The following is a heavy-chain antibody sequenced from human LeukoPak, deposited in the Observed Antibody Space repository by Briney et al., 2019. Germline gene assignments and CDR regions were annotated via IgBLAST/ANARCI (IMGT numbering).Heavy chain of an antibody. V-gene: IGHV3-53*04. CDR2: IYSGGST. Sequence: TGGSLRLSCAASGFTVSSNYMSWVRQAPGKGLEWVSVIYSGGSTYYSDSVKGRFTIYRHNSKNTLYLQMNSLRAEDTAVYYCARDLCSGGSCYYYYGMDVWGQGTTVTVSS. CDR1: GFTVSSNY. D-gene: IGHD2-15*01. CDR3: ARDLCSGGSCYYYYGMDV. J-gene: IGHJ6*02.